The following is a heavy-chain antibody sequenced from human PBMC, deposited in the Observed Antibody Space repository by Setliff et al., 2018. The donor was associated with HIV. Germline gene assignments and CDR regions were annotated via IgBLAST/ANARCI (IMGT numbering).Heavy chain of an antibody. D-gene: IGHD3-10*01. V-gene: IGHV1-46*01. CDR1: GYTFVNYY. Sequence: ASVKVSCKTSGYTFVNYYVNWVRQAPGQGLEWIGIINCENGDTTYAQNFKDRVTVTRDTSTSTVYMDLSSLRPEDTAVYYCARESQTGTGSYLAWGQGTLVTVSS. J-gene: IGHJ4*02. CDR3: ARESQTGTGSYLA. CDR2: INCENGDT.